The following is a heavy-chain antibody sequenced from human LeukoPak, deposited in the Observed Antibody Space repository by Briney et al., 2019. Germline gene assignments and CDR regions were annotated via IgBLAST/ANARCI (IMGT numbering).Heavy chain of an antibody. CDR2: IYYSGTT. CDR3: AREGNWFDP. CDR1: GGSISSYSYY. J-gene: IGHJ5*02. Sequence: SETLSLTCTVSGGSISSYSYYWGWIRQPPGKGLEWIASIYYSGTTYYNPSLKSRVTISVDTSKNQFSLKLSSVTAADTAVYYCAREGNWFDPWGQGTLVTVSS. V-gene: IGHV4-39*02.